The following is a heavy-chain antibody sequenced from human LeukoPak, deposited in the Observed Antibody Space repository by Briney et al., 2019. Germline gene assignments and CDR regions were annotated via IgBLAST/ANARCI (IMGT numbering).Heavy chain of an antibody. Sequence: PGGPLRLPCAASGFMFSGYSMNWVRQAPGKGLEWVSYIRSSGTTIFYADSVKGRFTISRDNAKNSLYLQMNSLRAEDTAIYYCARGSCTGAFCYLSERHWFDPWGQGTLVTVSS. CDR2: IRSSGTTI. CDR1: GFMFSGYS. J-gene: IGHJ5*02. CDR3: ARGSCTGAFCYLSERHWFDP. V-gene: IGHV3-48*04. D-gene: IGHD2-8*02.